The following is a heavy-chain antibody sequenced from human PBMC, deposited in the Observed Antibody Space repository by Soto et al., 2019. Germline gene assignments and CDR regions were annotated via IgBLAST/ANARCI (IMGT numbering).Heavy chain of an antibody. CDR3: AIHETLHGDYDY. Sequence: ASVRVSCKASGYTFTSYVMHWVRQAPGQRLEWMGWINAGNGDTKYSQKFQGRVTITRDTSASTAYMELSSLRSEDTAVYYCAIHETLHGDYDYWGQGTLVTVSS. J-gene: IGHJ4*02. CDR2: INAGNGDT. CDR1: GYTFTSYV. V-gene: IGHV1-3*01. D-gene: IGHD4-17*01.